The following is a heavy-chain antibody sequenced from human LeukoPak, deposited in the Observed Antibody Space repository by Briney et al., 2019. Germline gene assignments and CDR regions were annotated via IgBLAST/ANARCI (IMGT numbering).Heavy chain of an antibody. CDR3: ATKLPGSSHFSS. V-gene: IGHV3-48*03. CDR1: GFTFNTFE. J-gene: IGHJ4*02. Sequence: GGSLRLSCAASGFTFNTFEMNWVRQAPGKGLEWVSYVSGSGDEIRYGDSVRGRFTISRDNAKSSLYLQMNSLRAEDTAVYYCATKLPGSSHFSSWGQGTLVTVSS. D-gene: IGHD2-15*01. CDR2: VSGSGDEI.